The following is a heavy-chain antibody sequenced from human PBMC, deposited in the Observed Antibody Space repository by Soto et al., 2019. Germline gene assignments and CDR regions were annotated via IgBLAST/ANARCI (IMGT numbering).Heavy chain of an antibody. Sequence: PGGSLRLSCAASGFTFSSYWMHWVRQAPGKGLVWVSRINSDGSSTSYADSVKGRFTISRDNAKNTLYLQMNSLRAEDTAVYYCARDTLRYFDWSLNWFDPWGQGTLVTVSS. CDR2: INSDGSST. J-gene: IGHJ5*02. CDR1: GFTFSSYW. V-gene: IGHV3-74*01. D-gene: IGHD3-9*01. CDR3: ARDTLRYFDWSLNWFDP.